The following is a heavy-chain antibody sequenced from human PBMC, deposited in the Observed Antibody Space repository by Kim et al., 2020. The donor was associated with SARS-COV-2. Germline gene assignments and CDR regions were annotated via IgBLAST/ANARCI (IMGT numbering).Heavy chain of an antibody. CDR3: ARRIGGAARFDY. CDR2: T. V-gene: IGHV5-51*01. J-gene: IGHJ4*02. D-gene: IGHD6-6*01. Sequence: TRYRPSFQGQVTISADRSINTAYLHWSSLKASDTALYFCARRIGGAARFDYWGQGTLVTVSS.